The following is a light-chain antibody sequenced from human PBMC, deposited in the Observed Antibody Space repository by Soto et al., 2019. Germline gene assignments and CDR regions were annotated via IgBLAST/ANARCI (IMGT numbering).Light chain of an antibody. J-gene: IGLJ2*01. V-gene: IGLV2-14*01. Sequence: QSALTQPASVSGSPGQSITISCTGTGSDVGGYNYVSWYQQHPGKAPKLMIYEVSNRPSGVSNRFSGSKSGNTASLTISGLQAEDEADYYCSSYTSSSTLYVVFGGGTKVTVL. CDR1: GSDVGGYNY. CDR3: SSYTSSSTLYVV. CDR2: EVS.